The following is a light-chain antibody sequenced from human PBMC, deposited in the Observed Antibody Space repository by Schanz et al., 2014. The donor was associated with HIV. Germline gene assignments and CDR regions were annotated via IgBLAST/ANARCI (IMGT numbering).Light chain of an antibody. CDR1: SGHSSYA. Sequence: QPVLTQSPSASASLGASVKLTCTLSSGHSSYAIARHQHQPEKGPRYLMKLNSDGSHSKGDGIPDRFSGSSSGAERYLTISSLQSEDEAEYYCQTWGTGIRVFGGGTKLTVL. CDR2: LNSDGSH. V-gene: IGLV4-69*01. CDR3: QTWGTGIRV. J-gene: IGLJ3*02.